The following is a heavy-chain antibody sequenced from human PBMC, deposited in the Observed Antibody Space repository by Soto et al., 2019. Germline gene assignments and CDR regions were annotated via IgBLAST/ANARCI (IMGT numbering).Heavy chain of an antibody. J-gene: IGHJ6*02. V-gene: IGHV3-11*06. CDR1: GFTFSDYY. D-gene: IGHD2-8*01. CDR2: ISSSSSYT. Sequence: GGSLRLSCAASGFTFSDYYMSWIRQAPGKGLEWVSYISSSSSYTNYADSVKGRFTISRDNAKNSLYLQMNSLRAEDTAVYYCARVQYAHRGYYGMDVWGQGTTVTVSS. CDR3: ARVQYAHRGYYGMDV.